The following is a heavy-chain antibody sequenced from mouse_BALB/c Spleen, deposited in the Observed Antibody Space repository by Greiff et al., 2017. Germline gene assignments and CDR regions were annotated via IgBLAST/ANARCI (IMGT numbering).Heavy chain of an antibody. V-gene: IGHV14-1*02. CDR3: ASLPGAMDY. CDR1: GFNIKDYY. D-gene: IGHD2-1*01. Sequence: EVQLVESGAELVRPGALVKLSCKASGFNIKDYYMHWVKQRPEQGLEWIGWIDPENGNTIYDPKFQGKASITADTSSNTAYLQLSSLTSEDTAVYYCASLPGAMDYWGQGTSVTVSS. J-gene: IGHJ4*01. CDR2: IDPENGNT.